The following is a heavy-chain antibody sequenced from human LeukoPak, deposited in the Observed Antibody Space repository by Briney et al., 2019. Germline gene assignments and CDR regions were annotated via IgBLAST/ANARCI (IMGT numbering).Heavy chain of an antibody. J-gene: IGHJ4*02. CDR1: GYTFTGYY. V-gene: IGHV1-2*02. CDR2: INPNSGGT. CDR3: ARESSPKDYFDY. Sequence: ASVKVSCKASGYTFTGYYMRWVRQAPGQGLEWMGWINPNSGGTNYAQKFQGRVTVTRDTSISTAYMELSRLRSDDTAVYYCARESSPKDYFDYWGQGTLVTVSS. D-gene: IGHD2-2*01.